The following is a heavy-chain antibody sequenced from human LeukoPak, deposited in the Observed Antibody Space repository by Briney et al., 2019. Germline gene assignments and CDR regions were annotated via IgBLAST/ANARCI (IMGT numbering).Heavy chain of an antibody. J-gene: IGHJ4*02. V-gene: IGHV3-21*01. CDR2: ISSSSSYI. D-gene: IGHD3-22*01. CDR1: GFPFSSYS. CDR3: ARGNDYYDSSGYYY. Sequence: PGMSLRLSCAASGFPFSSYSMNWVRQAPGKGLEWVSFISSSSSYIYYADSVKGRFTISRDNAKNSLHLQMNSLRAEDTAVYYCARGNDYYDSSGYYYWGQGTLVTVSS.